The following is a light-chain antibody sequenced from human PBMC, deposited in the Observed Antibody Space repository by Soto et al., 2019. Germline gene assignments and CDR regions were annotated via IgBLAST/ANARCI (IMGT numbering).Light chain of an antibody. CDR2: GAS. CDR1: QSVSSSY. V-gene: IGKV3-20*01. CDR3: QQYGSSPGT. Sequence: EIVLTQSAGTLSLSPGERATLSCRASQSVSSSYLAWYQQKPGQAPRLLIYGASSRATGIPDRFSGSGSGTDFTLTISKLEPEDFAVYYWQQYGSSPGTFGQGTKVAIK. J-gene: IGKJ1*01.